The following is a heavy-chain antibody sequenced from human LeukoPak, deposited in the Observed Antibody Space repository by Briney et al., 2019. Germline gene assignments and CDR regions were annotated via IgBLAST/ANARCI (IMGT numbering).Heavy chain of an antibody. V-gene: IGHV3-33*06. D-gene: IGHD2-2*01. Sequence: SGRSLRLSCAASGFTFSSYGMHWVRQAPGKGLEWVAVIWYDGSNKYYADSVKGRFTISRDNSKNTLYLQMNSLRAEDTAVYYCAKEVAYCSSTSCYRWFDPWGQGTLVTVPS. J-gene: IGHJ5*02. CDR3: AKEVAYCSSTSCYRWFDP. CDR2: IWYDGSNK. CDR1: GFTFSSYG.